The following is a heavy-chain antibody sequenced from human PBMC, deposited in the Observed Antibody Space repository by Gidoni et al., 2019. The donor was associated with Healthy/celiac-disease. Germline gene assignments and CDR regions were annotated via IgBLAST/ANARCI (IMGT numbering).Heavy chain of an antibody. V-gene: IGHV3-64*01. Sequence: EVQLVESGGGLVQPGGSLRLSCAASGFTFSSYAMHWVRQAPGKGLEYVSAISSNGGSTYYANSVKGRFTISRDNSKNTLYLQMGSLRAEDMAVYYCAREGSYYDILTGYNDYWGQGTLVTVSS. D-gene: IGHD3-9*01. CDR1: GFTFSSYA. CDR3: AREGSYYDILTGYNDY. CDR2: ISSNGGST. J-gene: IGHJ4*02.